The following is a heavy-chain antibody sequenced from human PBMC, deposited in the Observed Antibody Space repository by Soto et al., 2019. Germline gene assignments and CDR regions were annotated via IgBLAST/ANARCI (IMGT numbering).Heavy chain of an antibody. Sequence: QVQLVESGGGVVQPGRSLRLSCAASGFTFSSYGMHWVRQAPGKGLEWVAVIWYDGSNKYYADSVKGRFTISRDNSKNTLYLQMNSLRAEDTAVYYCARGRQRVRSSSSGYYFDYWGQGTLATVSS. CDR2: IWYDGSNK. V-gene: IGHV3-33*01. J-gene: IGHJ4*02. D-gene: IGHD6-6*01. CDR3: ARGRQRVRSSSSGYYFDY. CDR1: GFTFSSYG.